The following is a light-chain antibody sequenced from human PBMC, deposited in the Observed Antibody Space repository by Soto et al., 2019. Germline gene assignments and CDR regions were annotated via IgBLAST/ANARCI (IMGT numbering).Light chain of an antibody. V-gene: IGKV3-20*01. CDR1: QSVSSSD. Sequence: EIVLTQSPGTLSLSPGERATLSCRTSQSVSSSDLAWYQQKPGQAPRLVIYGASSRATGIPDRFSGSGSGTDFTLTISRLEPEDFAVYYCQHYGSSLPWKFGQGTEVEMK. CDR3: QHYGSSLPWK. CDR2: GAS. J-gene: IGKJ1*01.